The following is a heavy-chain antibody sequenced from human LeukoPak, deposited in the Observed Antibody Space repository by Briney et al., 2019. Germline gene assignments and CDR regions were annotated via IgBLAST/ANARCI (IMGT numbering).Heavy chain of an antibody. Sequence: SETLSLTCAVYGGSFSGYYWSWIRQPPGKGLEWIGEINHSGSTNYNPSLKSRVTISVDTSKNQLSLKLSSVTAADTAVYYCARGGRDIVVVPAAIKRRGAFDIWGRGTMVTVSS. J-gene: IGHJ3*02. V-gene: IGHV4-34*01. D-gene: IGHD2-2*01. CDR3: ARGGRDIVVVPAAIKRRGAFDI. CDR2: INHSGST. CDR1: GGSFSGYY.